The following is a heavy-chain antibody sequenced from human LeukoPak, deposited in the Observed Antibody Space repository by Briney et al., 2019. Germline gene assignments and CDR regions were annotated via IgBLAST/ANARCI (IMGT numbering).Heavy chain of an antibody. D-gene: IGHD2-2*01. V-gene: IGHV1-8*01. CDR2: MNPNSGNT. Sequence: ASVKVSCKASGYTFTSYDINWVRQATGQGLEWMGWMNPNSGNTGYAQKFQGRVTMTRNTSISTAYMELSSLRSEDTAVYYCARGASYAKGFDYWGQGTLVTVSS. CDR1: GYTFTSYD. CDR3: ARGASYAKGFDY. J-gene: IGHJ4*02.